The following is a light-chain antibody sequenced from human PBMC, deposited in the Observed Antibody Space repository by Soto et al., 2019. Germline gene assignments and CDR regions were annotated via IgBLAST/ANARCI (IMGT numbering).Light chain of an antibody. Sequence: EMVMTQSPATLSVSPGERATLSCRASQSVSGNLAWYQQKPGQAPRLLIYGASTRANGIPARFSGSGSGTEFTLTISSLQSEDFAVYYCQQHNNWFSITFGQGTRLEIK. CDR1: QSVSGN. J-gene: IGKJ5*01. CDR3: QQHNNWFSIT. CDR2: GAS. V-gene: IGKV3-15*01.